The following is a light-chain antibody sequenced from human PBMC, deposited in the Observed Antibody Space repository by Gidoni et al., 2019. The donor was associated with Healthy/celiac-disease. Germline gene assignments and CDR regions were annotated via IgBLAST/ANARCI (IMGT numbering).Light chain of an antibody. CDR2: GAS. CDR1: QSVSSN. CDR3: QQYNNWPPKDT. J-gene: IGKJ2*01. V-gene: IGKV3-15*01. Sequence: EIVMTQSPATLSVSPGERATLSCRASQSVSSNLAWYQQQPGQAPRLLIYGASTRATGIPARFSGSGSGTEFTPTISSLQSEDFAVYYCQQYNNWPPKDTFGQGTKLEIK.